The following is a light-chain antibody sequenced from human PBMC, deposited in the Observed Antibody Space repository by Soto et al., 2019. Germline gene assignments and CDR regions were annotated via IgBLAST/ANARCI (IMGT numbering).Light chain of an antibody. V-gene: IGLV3-21*04. CDR1: NIGSKG. CDR2: SDT. J-gene: IGLJ2*01. Sequence: SYELTQPPSASVAPGKTASISCGGDNIGSKGGHWYQQKPGQAPVLVIYSDTDLPPVIPERFSGSNSANLATLTISRVEAGYESDYYCQVWDSGSAHVVFGGGTKLTVL. CDR3: QVWDSGSAHVV.